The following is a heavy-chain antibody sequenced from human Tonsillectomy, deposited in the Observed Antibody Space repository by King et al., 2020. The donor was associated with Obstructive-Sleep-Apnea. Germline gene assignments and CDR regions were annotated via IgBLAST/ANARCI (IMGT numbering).Heavy chain of an antibody. CDR1: GGSFSSGDYY. D-gene: IGHD3-10*01. Sequence: QLQESGPGLVKASQTLSLTCTVSGGSFSSGDYYWSWIRQPPGKGLEWIGYTENAGTTTYNESLARRVIISLKASKKQFSLKLTSVTAADTAVYYCARLQITLVRGVLTIYGMDVWGRGTTVTVSS. CDR2: TENAGTT. V-gene: IGHV4-30-4*01. J-gene: IGHJ6*02. CDR3: ARLQITLVRGVLTIYGMDV.